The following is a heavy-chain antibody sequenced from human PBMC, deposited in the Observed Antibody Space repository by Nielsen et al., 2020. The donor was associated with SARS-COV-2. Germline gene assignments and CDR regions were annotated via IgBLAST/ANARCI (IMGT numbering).Heavy chain of an antibody. D-gene: IGHD5-12*01. V-gene: IGHV3-23*01. Sequence: GESLKISCAASGFMFSTYAMTWVRQAPGKGLEWVSTISGSGGDTYYADSVKGRFTISRDNSKDTLYLQMNGLRAVDTAVYYCAKDLVAVPAAGQWDWFDPWGQGALVNVSS. CDR1: GFMFSTYA. J-gene: IGHJ5*02. CDR2: ISGSGGDT. CDR3: AKDLVAVPAAGQWDWFDP.